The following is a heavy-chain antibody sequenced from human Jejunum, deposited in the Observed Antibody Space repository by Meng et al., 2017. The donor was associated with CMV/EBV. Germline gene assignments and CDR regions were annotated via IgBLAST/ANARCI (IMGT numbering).Heavy chain of an antibody. Sequence: YTVTSYDIHWVRQATGQGLEWMGWINPNKGNTGYAQKFQGRVTMTRDTSINTAYMELSSLRSDDTAVYYCARSTCTRTNCYAWLDPWGQGTLVTVSS. CDR3: ARSTCTRTNCYAWLDP. D-gene: IGHD2-2*01. V-gene: IGHV1-8*01. CDR1: YTVTSYD. J-gene: IGHJ5*02. CDR2: INPNKGNT.